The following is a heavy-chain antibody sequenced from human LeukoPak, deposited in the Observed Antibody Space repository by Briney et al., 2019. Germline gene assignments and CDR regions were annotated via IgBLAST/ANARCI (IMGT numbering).Heavy chain of an antibody. CDR3: ARTYYYDSSAEFDY. Sequence: GASVKVSCKASGYTFTSYGISWVRQAPGQGLEWMGRINPNSGGTNYVQKFQGRVTMTRDTSITTTYMELSRLRSDDTAVYFCARTYYYDSSAEFDYWGQGTLITVSS. CDR1: GYTFTSYG. V-gene: IGHV1-2*06. CDR2: INPNSGGT. J-gene: IGHJ4*02. D-gene: IGHD3-22*01.